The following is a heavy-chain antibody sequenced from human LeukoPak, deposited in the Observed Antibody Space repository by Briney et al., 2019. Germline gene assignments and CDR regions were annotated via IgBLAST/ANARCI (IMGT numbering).Heavy chain of an antibody. D-gene: IGHD1-14*01. Sequence: PGGSLRLSCAASGFTFSNAWMSWVRQAPGKGLEWVGRIKSKTEGGTTDYVAPVKGRFIISRDDSKNTVYLQMNSLKTEDTAVYYCTTILGRPRNRGDAFDIWGQGTMVTVSS. J-gene: IGHJ3*02. CDR1: GFTFSNAW. V-gene: IGHV3-15*01. CDR2: IKSKTEGGTT. CDR3: TTILGRPRNRGDAFDI.